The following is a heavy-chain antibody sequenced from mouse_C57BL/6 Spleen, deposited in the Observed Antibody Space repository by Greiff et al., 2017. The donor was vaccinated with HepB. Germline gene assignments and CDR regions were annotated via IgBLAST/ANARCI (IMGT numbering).Heavy chain of an antibody. D-gene: IGHD4-1*01. V-gene: IGHV1-26*01. CDR3: ARNGDGDY. CDR2: INPNNGGT. CDR1: GYTFTDYY. Sequence: VQLQQSGPELVKPGASVKISCKASGYTFTDYYMNWVKQSHGKSLEWIGDINPNNGGTSYNQKFKGKATLTVDKSSSTAYMELRSLTSEDSAVYYCARNGDGDYWGQGTTLTVSS. J-gene: IGHJ2*01.